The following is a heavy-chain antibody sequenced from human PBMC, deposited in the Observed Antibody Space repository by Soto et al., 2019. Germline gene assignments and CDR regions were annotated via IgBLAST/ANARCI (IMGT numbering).Heavy chain of an antibody. Sequence: QVQLVESGGGVVQPGRSLRLSCAASGFTFSSYAMHWVRQAPGKGLEWVAVISYDGSNKYYADSVKGRFTISRDNSKNTLYLQMNSLRADDTAVYYCARSPSSGWYWGQGTLVTVSS. CDR3: ARSPSSGWY. D-gene: IGHD6-19*01. CDR2: ISYDGSNK. J-gene: IGHJ4*02. CDR1: GFTFSSYA. V-gene: IGHV3-30-3*01.